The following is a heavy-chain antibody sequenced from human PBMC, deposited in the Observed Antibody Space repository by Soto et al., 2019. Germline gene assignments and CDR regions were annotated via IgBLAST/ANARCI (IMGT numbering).Heavy chain of an antibody. V-gene: IGHV1-8*01. J-gene: IGHJ4*02. Sequence: ASVKVSCKASGYTFTSYDINWVRQATGQGLEWMGWMNPNSGNTGYAQKFQGRVTMTRNTSISTAYMELSSLRSEDTAVYYCARGESGPPTYYDYIWGSYRPPRGFDYWGQGTLVTVSS. CDR3: ARGESGPPTYYDYIWGSYRPPRGFDY. D-gene: IGHD3-16*02. CDR1: GYTFTSYD. CDR2: MNPNSGNT.